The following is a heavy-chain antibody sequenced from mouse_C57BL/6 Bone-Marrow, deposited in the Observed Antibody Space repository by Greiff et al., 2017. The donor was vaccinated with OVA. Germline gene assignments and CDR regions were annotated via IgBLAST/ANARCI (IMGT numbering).Heavy chain of an antibody. CDR3: ARGGCYYSNYVGWYFDV. J-gene: IGHJ1*03. CDR1: GYTFTSYW. V-gene: IGHV1-64*01. Sequence: QVQLQQPGAELVKPGASVKLSCKTSGYTFTSYWMHWVKQRPGQGLEWIGMIHPNSGSTNYNEKFKSKATLTVDKSSSTAYMQLSSLTSEDSAVYYCARGGCYYSNYVGWYFDVWGTGTTVTVSS. CDR2: IHPNSGST. D-gene: IGHD2-5*01.